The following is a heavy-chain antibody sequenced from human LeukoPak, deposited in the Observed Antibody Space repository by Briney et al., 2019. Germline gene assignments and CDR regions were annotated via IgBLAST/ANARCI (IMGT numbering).Heavy chain of an antibody. CDR1: GYMVTKYG. V-gene: IGHV1-18*01. J-gene: IGHJ4*02. Sequence: ASGXXXXXXSGYMVTKYGXXXXRXAXGQGLGXXXXRTAYNGKTNYAKQIQGRGTMTTDTSTSTAYMEMRSLRSDATAVYYCAREAEIPARPNFDYRGQGPLVTVSS. D-gene: IGHD6-6*01. CDR3: AREAEIPARPNFDY. CDR2: RTAYNGKT.